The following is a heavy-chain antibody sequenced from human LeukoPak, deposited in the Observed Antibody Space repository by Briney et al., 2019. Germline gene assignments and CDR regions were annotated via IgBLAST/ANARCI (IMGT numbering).Heavy chain of an antibody. CDR2: INTNTGNP. V-gene: IGHV7-4-1*02. Sequence: ASVNVSCKASGYTFTSYAMNWVRQAPGQGLEWMGWINTNTGNPTYSQGFTGRFVFSLDTSVSTAYLQISSLRSEDTAVYYCARGVATYYYYYYYMDVWGKGTTVTISS. CDR1: GYTFTSYA. CDR3: ARGVATYYYYYYYMDV. J-gene: IGHJ6*03. D-gene: IGHD5-12*01.